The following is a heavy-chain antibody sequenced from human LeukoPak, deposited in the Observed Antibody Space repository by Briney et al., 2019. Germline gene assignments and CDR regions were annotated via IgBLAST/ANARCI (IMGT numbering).Heavy chain of an antibody. Sequence: GGSLRLSCAASGFTFSSYWMSWVRQAPGKGLEWVANVKQDGSEKYYVDSVKGRFTISRDNAKNSLYLQMNSLRAEDTAVYYCARDQRYCSSSSCPWEPFDYWGQGTLVTVSS. CDR2: VKQDGSEK. V-gene: IGHV3-7*05. CDR1: GFTFSSYW. D-gene: IGHD2-2*01. J-gene: IGHJ4*02. CDR3: ARDQRYCSSSSCPWEPFDY.